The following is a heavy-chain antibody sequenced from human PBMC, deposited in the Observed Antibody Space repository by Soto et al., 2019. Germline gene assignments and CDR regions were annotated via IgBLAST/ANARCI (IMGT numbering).Heavy chain of an antibody. D-gene: IGHD6-13*01. J-gene: IGHJ4*02. CDR1: CGSISSGGYS. CDR2: IYHSGST. CDR3: ARGQQVFDY. V-gene: IGHV4-30-2*01. Sequence: SETLSLTCAVSCGSISSGGYSWSWIRQPPGKGLEWIGYIYHSGSTYYNPSLKSRVTISVDRSKNQFSLKLSSVTAADTAVYYCARGQQVFDYWGQGTLVTVS.